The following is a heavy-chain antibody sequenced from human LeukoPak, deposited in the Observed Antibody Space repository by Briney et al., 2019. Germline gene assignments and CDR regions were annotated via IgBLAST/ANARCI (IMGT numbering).Heavy chain of an antibody. CDR2: IFISGST. CDR1: GASISSGRYY. J-gene: IGHJ4*02. CDR3: ARDKYNYGSDY. V-gene: IGHV4-61*02. Sequence: SETPSLTCSVSGASISSGRYYWSWIRQPAGKGLEWIGRIFISGSTNYNPSLKSRVTISVDTSKNQFSLRLSSVTAADTAVYYCARDKYNYGSDYWGQGTLVTVSS. D-gene: IGHD5-18*01.